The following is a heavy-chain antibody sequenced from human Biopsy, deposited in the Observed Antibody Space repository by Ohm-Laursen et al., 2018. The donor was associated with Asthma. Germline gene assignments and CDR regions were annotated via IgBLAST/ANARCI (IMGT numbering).Heavy chain of an antibody. CDR3: ASECTVATCPLAY. CDR2: INSSGDSI. Sequence: SLRLSCAASGFTVSNFAMNWVRQAPGKGLDWVSYINSSGDSIYYADSVKGRFTISRDNAQNSLFLQMTSLGAEDTAVYYCASECTVATCPLAYWGQGALVTVSS. D-gene: IGHD2-8*02. CDR1: GFTVSNFA. J-gene: IGHJ4*02. V-gene: IGHV3-11*01.